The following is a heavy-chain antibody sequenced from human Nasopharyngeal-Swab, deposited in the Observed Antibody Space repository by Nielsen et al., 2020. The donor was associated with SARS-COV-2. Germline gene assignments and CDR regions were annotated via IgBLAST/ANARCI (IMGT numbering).Heavy chain of an antibody. Sequence: ASVKVSCKVSGYTLTELSMHWVRQAPGKGLEWMGGFDPEDGETIYAQKFQGRVTMTEDTSTDTAYMELSSLRSEDTAVYYCASTSQGPYGSGSYPMGWGQGTLVTVSS. CDR2: FDPEDGET. D-gene: IGHD3-10*01. CDR1: GYTLTELS. J-gene: IGHJ4*02. CDR3: ASTSQGPYGSGSYPMG. V-gene: IGHV1-24*01.